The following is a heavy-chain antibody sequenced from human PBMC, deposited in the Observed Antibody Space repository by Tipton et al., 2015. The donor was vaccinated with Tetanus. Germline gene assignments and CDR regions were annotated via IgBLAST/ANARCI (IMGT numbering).Heavy chain of an antibody. CDR3: ARQKGY. J-gene: IGHJ4*02. Sequence: QLVQSGAEVKKPGESLKISCQASGYTFTNAWIGWVRQMPGKGLEWMGVIYPGDSSTIYSPSFQGLVTISVDKSINTTYLRWTSLKASDGAMYYCARQKGYWGQGTLVTVSS. CDR2: IYPGDSST. V-gene: IGHV5-51*01. CDR1: GYTFTNAW.